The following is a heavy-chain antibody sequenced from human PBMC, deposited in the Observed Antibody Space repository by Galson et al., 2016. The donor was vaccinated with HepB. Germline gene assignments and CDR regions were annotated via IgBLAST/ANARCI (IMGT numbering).Heavy chain of an antibody. D-gene: IGHD2-21*01. CDR2: IRGKAYSYAT. CDR1: GFDFSVSA. J-gene: IGHJ5*02. Sequence: SLRLSCAASGFDFSVSAMHWVRQASGKGLEWVGRIRGKAYSYATTYAASVTGRFTISRDDSKNTAYLQMNSLKTEDAAVYYCLRPVQGLWWFDPWGQGALVIVSS. V-gene: IGHV3-73*01. CDR3: LRPVQGLWWFDP.